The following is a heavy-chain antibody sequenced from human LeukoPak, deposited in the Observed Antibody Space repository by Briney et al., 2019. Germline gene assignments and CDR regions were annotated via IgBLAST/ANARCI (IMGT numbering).Heavy chain of an antibody. J-gene: IGHJ4*01. CDR3: ARHRFGHLFDS. CDR1: GDSVSGYY. D-gene: IGHD3-16*01. Sequence: SETLSLTCSVSGDSVSGYYRSWLRQPPGKGLEWIGYVYQTGHTHYSPSLKSRVTVSLDTSRNKVSLRGRSVTATDTAVYYCARHRFGHLFDSWSQGSLVVVSS. CDR2: VYQTGHT. V-gene: IGHV4-59*02.